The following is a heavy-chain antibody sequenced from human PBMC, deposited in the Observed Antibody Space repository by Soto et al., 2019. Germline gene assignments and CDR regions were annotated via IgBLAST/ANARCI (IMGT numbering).Heavy chain of an antibody. CDR2: IFGSGGGI. CDR3: AKDLMENNGIWELFDM. J-gene: IGHJ3*02. V-gene: IGHV3-23*01. CDR1: GFTFSVYT. Sequence: PGGSLRLSCEASGFTFSVYTMNWVRQVPGKGLQWVSGIFGSGGGIQYADTVRGRFTVSRDNSKNTLNLQMDSLRAEDTAFFYCAKDLMENNGIWELFDMWGQGTEVTVSS. D-gene: IGHD2-8*01.